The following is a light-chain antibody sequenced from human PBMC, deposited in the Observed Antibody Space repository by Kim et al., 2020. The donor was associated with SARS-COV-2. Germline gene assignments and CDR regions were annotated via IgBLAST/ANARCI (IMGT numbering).Light chain of an antibody. J-gene: IGLJ2*01. CDR2: RNN. Sequence: PAQSGNIAWSASSSSIGSNYVDWYQLLPGTAPRLLIYRNNQRPSGARDRFSGSKSGASASLAISGLRSEDEADYYCATWDDSHVVFGGGTQLDVL. V-gene: IGLV1-47*01. CDR1: SSSIGSNY. CDR3: ATWDDSHVV.